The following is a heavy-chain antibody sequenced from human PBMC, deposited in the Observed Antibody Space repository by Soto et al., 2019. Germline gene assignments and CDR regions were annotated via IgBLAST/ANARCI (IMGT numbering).Heavy chain of an antibody. CDR2: ISAYNGNT. D-gene: IGHD2-8*01. Sequence: QVQLVQSGAEVKKPGASVKVSCKASGYTFTSYGISWGRQAPGQGREWMGWISAYNGNTNYAQKFQGRVTMTTDTSTSTAYMELRSLRSDDTAVYYCARGGKYCTNGVCSFSGMDVWGQGTTVTVSS. V-gene: IGHV1-18*01. CDR3: ARGGKYCTNGVCSFSGMDV. J-gene: IGHJ6*02. CDR1: GYTFTSYG.